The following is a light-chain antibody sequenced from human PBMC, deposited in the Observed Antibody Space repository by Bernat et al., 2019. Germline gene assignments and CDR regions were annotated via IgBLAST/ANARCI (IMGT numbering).Light chain of an antibody. J-gene: IGKJ5*01. V-gene: IGKV1-33*01. CDR2: DAS. CDR1: QDISNY. CDR3: QQYDDLPIT. Sequence: DIQMTQSPSSLSASVGDRVTITCQASQDISNYLNWYQQRPGKAPTLLIYDASNLKTGVPSRFSGRGSGTDFSFTISSLQPEYIATYFCQQYDDLPITFGQGTRLEIQ.